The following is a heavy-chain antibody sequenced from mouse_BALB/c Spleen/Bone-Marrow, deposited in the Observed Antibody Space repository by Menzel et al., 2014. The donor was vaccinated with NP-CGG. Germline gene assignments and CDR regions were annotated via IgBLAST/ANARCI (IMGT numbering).Heavy chain of an antibody. D-gene: IGHD1-1*01. V-gene: IGHV5-12-1*01. CDR2: ISSGGGST. CDR1: GFAFSSYD. CDR3: ARPLYYYGSSPFYAMDY. Sequence: EVMLVESGGGLVKPGGSLKLSCAASGFAFSSYDMSWVRQTPEKRLEWVAYISSGGGSTYYPDTVKGRFTISRDNAKNTLYLQMSSLKSEGTAMYYCARPLYYYGSSPFYAMDYWGQGTSVTVSS. J-gene: IGHJ4*01.